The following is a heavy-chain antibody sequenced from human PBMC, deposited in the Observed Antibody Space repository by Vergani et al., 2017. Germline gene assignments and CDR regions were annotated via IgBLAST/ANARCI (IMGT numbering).Heavy chain of an antibody. V-gene: IGHV3-23*01. J-gene: IGHJ5*02. D-gene: IGHD4-11*01. CDR3: AKDTGP. CDR1: GGSFSGYY. Sequence: VQLQQWGAGLLKPSETLSLTCAVYGGSFSGYYWSWIRQPPGKGLEWVSAISGSGGSTYYADSVKGRFTISGDNSKNTLYLQMNSLRAEDTAVYYCAKDTGPWGQGTLVTVSS. CDR2: ISGSGGST.